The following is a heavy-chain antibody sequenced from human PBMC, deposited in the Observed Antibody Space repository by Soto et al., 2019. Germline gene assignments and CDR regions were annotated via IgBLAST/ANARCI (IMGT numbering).Heavy chain of an antibody. J-gene: IGHJ4*02. D-gene: IGHD3-22*01. CDR2: ISSSSSYI. V-gene: IGHV3-21*01. CDR3: ARTCYDSSGYYGDFDY. Sequence: PGGSLRLSCAASGFTFSSYSMNWVRQAPGKGLEWVSSISSSSSYIYYADSVKGRFTISRDNAKNSLYLQMNSLRAEDTAVYYCARTCYDSSGYYGDFDYWGQGTLVTVSS. CDR1: GFTFSSYS.